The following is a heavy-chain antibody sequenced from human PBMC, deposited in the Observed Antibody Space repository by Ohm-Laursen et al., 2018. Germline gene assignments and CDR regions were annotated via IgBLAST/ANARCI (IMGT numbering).Heavy chain of an antibody. V-gene: IGHV3-48*01. J-gene: IGHJ3*02. D-gene: IGHD3-16*02. Sequence: GSLRLSCAASGFTFSSYTMNWVRQAPGKGLEWISYISSSKSTIYYADSVKGRFIISRDNVKNSLYLQMNSLRAEDTAVYYCARGYLQNDAFDIWGQGTMVTVSS. CDR1: GFTFSSYT. CDR3: ARGYLQNDAFDI. CDR2: ISSSKSTI.